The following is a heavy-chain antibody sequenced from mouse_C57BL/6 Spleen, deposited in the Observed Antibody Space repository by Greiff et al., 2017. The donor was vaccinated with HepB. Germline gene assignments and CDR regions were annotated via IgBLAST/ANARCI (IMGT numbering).Heavy chain of an antibody. Sequence: EVKLMESGAELVRPGASVKLSCTASGFNIKDDCMHWVKQRPEQGLEWIGWIDPENGDTEYASKFQGKATITADTSSNTAYLQLSSLTSEDTAVYYCTTDYGNRNYWGQGTTLTVSS. V-gene: IGHV14-4*01. J-gene: IGHJ2*01. CDR2: IDPENGDT. CDR1: GFNIKDDC. CDR3: TTDYGNRNY. D-gene: IGHD2-1*01.